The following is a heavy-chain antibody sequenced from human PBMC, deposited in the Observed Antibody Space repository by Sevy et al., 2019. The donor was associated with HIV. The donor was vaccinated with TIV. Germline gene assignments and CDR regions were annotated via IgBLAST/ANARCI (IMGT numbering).Heavy chain of an antibody. V-gene: IGHV3-23*01. J-gene: IGHJ3*01. CDR1: GFTFFSHV. Sequence: GGSLRLSCAASGFTFFSHVMSWVRQAPGKGLEWVSGLSGSGGTTYYADSVKGRFSISRDNSKNKLYLQMSSLRIEDTAVYYCATGTTHTSIRWVFDVWGQGTMVTASS. CDR3: ATGTTHTSIRWVFDV. D-gene: IGHD6-13*01. CDR2: LSGSGGTT.